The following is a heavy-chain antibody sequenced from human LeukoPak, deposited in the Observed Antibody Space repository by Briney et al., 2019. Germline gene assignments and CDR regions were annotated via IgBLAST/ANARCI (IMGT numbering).Heavy chain of an antibody. Sequence: GASVEVSCKASGYTFTSYGISWVRQAPGQGLEWMGWISTYNGNTNYAQKLQGRVTMTTDTSTSTAYMELRSLRSDDTAVYYCARDLHRVVVRGVPHYYYYMDVWGKGTTVTISS. J-gene: IGHJ6*03. CDR1: GYTFTSYG. CDR2: ISTYNGNT. D-gene: IGHD3-10*01. V-gene: IGHV1-18*01. CDR3: ARDLHRVVVRGVPHYYYYMDV.